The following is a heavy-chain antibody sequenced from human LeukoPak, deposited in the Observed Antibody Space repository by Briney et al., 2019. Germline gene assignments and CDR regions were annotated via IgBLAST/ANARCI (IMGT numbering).Heavy chain of an antibody. CDR1: GFTFSNYA. J-gene: IGHJ4*02. Sequence: GGSLRLSCAASGFTFSNYAMNWARQAPGKGLEWVSSINGGGGSTYYADSVKGRFTISRDNSKNTLYLQMNSLRAEDTAVYYCAKPAKTDYADYWGQGTLVTVSS. CDR2: INGGGGST. D-gene: IGHD1-14*01. V-gene: IGHV3-23*01. CDR3: AKPAKTDYADY.